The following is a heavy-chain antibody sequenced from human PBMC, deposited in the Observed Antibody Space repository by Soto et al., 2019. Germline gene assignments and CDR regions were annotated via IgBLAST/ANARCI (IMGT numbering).Heavy chain of an antibody. J-gene: IGHJ4*02. D-gene: IGHD2-21*02. CDR1: GFTFSSYA. V-gene: IGHV3-30-3*01. Sequence: PGGSLRLSCAASGFTFSSYAMHWVRRAPGKGLEWVAVISYDGSNKYYADSVKGRFTISRDNSKNTLYLQMNSLRAEDTAVYYCARICGGDCESPYYFDYWGQGTLVTVSS. CDR2: ISYDGSNK. CDR3: ARICGGDCESPYYFDY.